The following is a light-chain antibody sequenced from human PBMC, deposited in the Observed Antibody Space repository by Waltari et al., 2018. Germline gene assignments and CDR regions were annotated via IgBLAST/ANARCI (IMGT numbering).Light chain of an antibody. CDR2: WES. V-gene: IGKV4-1*01. J-gene: IGKJ2*01. Sequence: DIVMTQSPDSLAVSLGERATINCKSSQSILYSSNNKNYLAWYQQKPGQHPKLLIYWESTRESGVPDRFSGSGSGTDFTLTISSLQAEDVAVYYCQQYYSIPYTFGQGTKLEIK. CDR1: QSILYSSNNKNY. CDR3: QQYYSIPYT.